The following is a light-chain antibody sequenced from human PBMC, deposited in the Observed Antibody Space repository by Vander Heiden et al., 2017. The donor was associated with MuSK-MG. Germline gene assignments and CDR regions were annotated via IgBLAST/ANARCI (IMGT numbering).Light chain of an antibody. J-gene: IGLJ1*01. CDR1: SSDVGGYNY. CDR2: DVS. CDR3: SSYRSNNTPLYV. Sequence: QSALTQPASVSGSPGQSITISCTGTSSDVGGYNYVSWYQQHPGKAPNLMIFDVSNRPSGVSYRSSCSTSGNTSSLTISGLQAEDEADYYCSSYRSNNTPLYVFGTGTKVTVL. V-gene: IGLV2-14*03.